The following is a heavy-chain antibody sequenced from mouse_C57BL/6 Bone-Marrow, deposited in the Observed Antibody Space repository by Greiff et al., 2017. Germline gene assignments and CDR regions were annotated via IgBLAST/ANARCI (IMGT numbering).Heavy chain of an antibody. Sequence: EVKVVESGGGLVKPGGSLKLSCAASGFTFSSYAMSWVRQTPEKRLEWVATISDGGSYTYYPDNVKGRFTISRDNAKNNLYLQMSHLKSEDTAMYYCARDGLRLHFDYWGQGTTLTVSS. CDR2: ISDGGSYT. CDR3: ARDGLRLHFDY. CDR1: GFTFSSYA. J-gene: IGHJ2*01. V-gene: IGHV5-4*01. D-gene: IGHD3-2*02.